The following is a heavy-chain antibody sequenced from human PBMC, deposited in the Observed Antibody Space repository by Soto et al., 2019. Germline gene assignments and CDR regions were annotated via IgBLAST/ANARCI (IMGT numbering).Heavy chain of an antibody. J-gene: IGHJ4*02. Sequence: HGGSLRISCAASGFTFSSSAMSWVRQAPGKGLEWVSAISGSGGSTYYADSVKGRFTISRDNSKNTLYLQMNSLRAEDTAVYYCANGGSGWYYYFDYWGQGTLVTVSS. CDR3: ANGGSGWYYYFDY. D-gene: IGHD6-19*01. V-gene: IGHV3-23*01. CDR1: GFTFSSSA. CDR2: ISGSGGST.